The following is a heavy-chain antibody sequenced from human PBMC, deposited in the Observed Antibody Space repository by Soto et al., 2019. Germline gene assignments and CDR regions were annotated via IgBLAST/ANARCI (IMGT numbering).Heavy chain of an antibody. V-gene: IGHV1-18*01. CDR2: ISGYNDNT. J-gene: IGHJ4*02. CDR1: GYTFTTYG. D-gene: IGHD2-15*01. Sequence: ASVKVSCKASGYTFTTYGISWVRQAPGQGLEWMGWISGYNDNTKYAQNLQGRVTMTTDTSTTTAYMELRSLRSDDTAVYYCAREYCSGGSCYGTDYCGQGTPFTFSS. CDR3: AREYCSGGSCYGTDY.